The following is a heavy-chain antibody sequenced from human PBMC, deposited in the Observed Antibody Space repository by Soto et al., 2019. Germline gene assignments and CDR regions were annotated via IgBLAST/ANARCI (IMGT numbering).Heavy chain of an antibody. D-gene: IGHD6-13*01. CDR2: IYPGDSDT. Sequence: PGESLKISCKGSGYSFTSYWIGWVRQMPGKGLEWMGIIYPGDSDTRYSPSFQGQVTISADKSISTAYLQWSSLKASDTAMYYCAINRYSSSWYFAAYYGMVVWGQGTTVTVSS. V-gene: IGHV5-51*01. CDR3: AINRYSSSWYFAAYYGMVV. CDR1: GYSFTSYW. J-gene: IGHJ6*02.